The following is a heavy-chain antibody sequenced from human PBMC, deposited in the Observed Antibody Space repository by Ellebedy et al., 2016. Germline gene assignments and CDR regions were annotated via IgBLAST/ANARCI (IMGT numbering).Heavy chain of an antibody. V-gene: IGHV3-49*03. Sequence: GGSLRLXCTTSGFSFRDHAMSWFRQAPGKGLEWVAFIRGKAYGGTTEYAASVKGRFSISRDDSKSIASLEMNSLRSEDTAVYYCTRAGSSWSPHTYYTGMDVWGQGTTVTVSS. CDR2: IRGKAYGGTT. CDR3: TRAGSSWSPHTYYTGMDV. J-gene: IGHJ6*02. D-gene: IGHD6-13*01. CDR1: GFSFRDHA.